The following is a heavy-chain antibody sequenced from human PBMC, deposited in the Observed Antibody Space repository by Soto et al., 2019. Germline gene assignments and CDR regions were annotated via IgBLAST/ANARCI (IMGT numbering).Heavy chain of an antibody. CDR3: ARDLQAGDDNVNWFAP. J-gene: IGHJ5*02. D-gene: IGHD1-1*01. V-gene: IGHV3-30-3*01. CDR2: IAYDGSNK. CDR1: GFSISRSA. Sequence: QVQLVESGGGVVQPGRSLRLSCAASGFSISRSAMRWVRQAPGKGLEWVAVIAYDGSNKWYADSAKGRFTISRDNSKNTLYLDMSSLRAEDTAIYFCARDLQAGDDNVNWFAPWGQGTLVTVSS.